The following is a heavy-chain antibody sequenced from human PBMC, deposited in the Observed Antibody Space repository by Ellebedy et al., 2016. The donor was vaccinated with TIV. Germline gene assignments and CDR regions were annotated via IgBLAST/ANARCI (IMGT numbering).Heavy chain of an antibody. V-gene: IGHV4-34*01. J-gene: IGHJ6*02. Sequence: MPSETLSLTCAVYGGSFSGYYWSWIRQPPGKGLEWIGEINHSGSTNYNPSLKSRVTISVDTSKNQFSLKLSSVTAADTAVYYCARVRAAPYGMDVWGQGTTVTVSS. CDR2: INHSGST. CDR3: ARVRAAPYGMDV. D-gene: IGHD6-13*01. CDR1: GGSFSGYY.